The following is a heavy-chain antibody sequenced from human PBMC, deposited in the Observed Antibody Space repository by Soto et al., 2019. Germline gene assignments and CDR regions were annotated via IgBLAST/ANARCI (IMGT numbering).Heavy chain of an antibody. V-gene: IGHV4-34*01. CDR2: INHSGST. J-gene: IGHJ6*02. CDR3: ARQPLSYGDNQGVYYYYGMDV. CDR1: GGSFSGYY. D-gene: IGHD4-17*01. Sequence: SETLSLTCAVYGGSFSGYYWSWIRQPPGKGMEWIGEINHSGSTNYNPSLKSRVTISVDTSKNQFSLKLSSVTAADTAVYYCARQPLSYGDNQGVYYYYGMDVWGQGTTVTVSS.